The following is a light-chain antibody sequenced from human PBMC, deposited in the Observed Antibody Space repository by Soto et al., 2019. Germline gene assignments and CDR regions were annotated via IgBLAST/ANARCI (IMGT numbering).Light chain of an antibody. CDR3: QQYGYSPRT. J-gene: IGKJ1*01. V-gene: IGKV3-15*01. Sequence: IVMTQSPATLSVSPGERATLSCRASLSLYNNLAWYQQKPGQAPRLLIYGASTRAAGIPSRFSGSGSGTDSTLTISSLDPEDFAVYFCQQYGYSPRTFGQGTKVDI. CDR1: LSLYNN. CDR2: GAS.